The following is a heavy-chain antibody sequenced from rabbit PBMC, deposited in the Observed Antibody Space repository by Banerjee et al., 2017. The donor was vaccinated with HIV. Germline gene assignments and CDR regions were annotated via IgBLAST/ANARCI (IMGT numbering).Heavy chain of an antibody. CDR3: ARDLAGVIGWNFNF. CDR2: IYTGSSGTT. CDR1: GFSFSSNYY. Sequence: QSLEESGGDLVKPGASLTLTCTASGFSFSSNYYMSWVRQAPGKGLEWIACIYTGSSGTTAYASWAKGRFTISKTSSTTVTLQMTSLTAADTATYFCARDLAGVIGWNFNFWGQGTLVTVS. J-gene: IGHJ3*01. D-gene: IGHD4-1*01. V-gene: IGHV1S40*01.